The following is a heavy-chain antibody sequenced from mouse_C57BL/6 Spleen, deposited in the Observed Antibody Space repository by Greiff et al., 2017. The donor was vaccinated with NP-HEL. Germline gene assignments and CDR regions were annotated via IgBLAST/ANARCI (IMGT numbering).Heavy chain of an antibody. CDR2: IDPSDSYT. CDR3: ARTPYYYGLDY. J-gene: IGHJ2*01. Sequence: QVQLQQPGAELVMPGASVKLSCKASGYTFTSYWMHWVKQRPGQGLEWIGEIDPSDSYTNYNQKFKGKSTLTVDKSSSTAYMQLSSLTSEDSAVYYCARTPYYYGLDYWGQGTTLTVSS. D-gene: IGHD1-1*01. CDR1: GYTFTSYW. V-gene: IGHV1-69*01.